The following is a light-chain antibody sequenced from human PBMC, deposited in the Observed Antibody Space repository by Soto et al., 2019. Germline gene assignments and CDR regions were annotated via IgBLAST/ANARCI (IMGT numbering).Light chain of an antibody. V-gene: IGKV1-5*01. CDR3: QQYNSYWT. J-gene: IGKJ1*01. Sequence: DIQMTQSPSTLSASVADRVTITCRASQSISSWLAWYQQKPGKAPKLLIYDASSLESGVPSRFSGSGSGTEFTLTISSLQPDDFATYYCQQYNSYWTFGQGTNVAI. CDR1: QSISSW. CDR2: DAS.